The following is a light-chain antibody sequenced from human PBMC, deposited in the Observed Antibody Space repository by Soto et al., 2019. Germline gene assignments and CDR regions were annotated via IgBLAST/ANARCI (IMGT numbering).Light chain of an antibody. CDR2: GAC. CDR3: HCYNNWPPWT. CDR1: QSVSSN. J-gene: IGKJ1*01. Sequence: EIVMTHSPAALSVSPCERATLSFSASQSVSSNLDWSQQKPGPAPRPLIYGACARATGIPVRYSGSGTGTEFTLTISILRSEDFAVYDYHCYNNWPPWTFGQGTKVDIK. V-gene: IGKV3-15*01.